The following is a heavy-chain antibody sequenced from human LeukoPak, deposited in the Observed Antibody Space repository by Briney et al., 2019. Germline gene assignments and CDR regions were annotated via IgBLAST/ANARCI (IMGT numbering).Heavy chain of an antibody. D-gene: IGHD6-13*01. Sequence: SETLSLTCTVSGGSISSSSYYWGWIRQPPGKGLEWIGSIYYSGSTYYNPSLKSRVTISVDTSKNQFSLKLSSVTAADTAVYYCAGTDSSSWSGDWFDPWGQGTLVTVS. V-gene: IGHV4-39*07. CDR1: GGSISSSSYY. CDR2: IYYSGST. CDR3: AGTDSSSWSGDWFDP. J-gene: IGHJ5*02.